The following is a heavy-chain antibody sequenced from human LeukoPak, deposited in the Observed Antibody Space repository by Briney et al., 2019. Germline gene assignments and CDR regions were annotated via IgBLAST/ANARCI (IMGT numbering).Heavy chain of an antibody. CDR1: GYTFTSYY. J-gene: IGHJ6*02. CDR2: INPSGGST. D-gene: IGHD2-21*02. CDR3: ASSECGGDCYYYYYYGMDV. V-gene: IGHV1-46*01. Sequence: ASVKVSCKASGYTFTSYYMHWVRQAPGQGLEWMGIINPSGGSTSYAQKFQGRVTMTRDTSTSTAYMELSSLRSEDTAVYYCASSECGGDCYYYYYYGMDVWGQGTTVTVSS.